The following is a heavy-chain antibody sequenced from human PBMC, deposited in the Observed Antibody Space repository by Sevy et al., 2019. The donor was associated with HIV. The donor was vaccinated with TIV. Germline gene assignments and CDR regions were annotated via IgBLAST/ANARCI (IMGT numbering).Heavy chain of an antibody. J-gene: IGHJ4*02. Sequence: GGSLRLSCAASGFTFSSYSMNWVRQAPGKGLEWVSSISSSSSYIYYADSVKSRFTISRDNAKNSLYLQMNSLRAEDTAVYYCARESGSYSPFDYWGQGTLVTVSS. CDR3: ARESGSYSPFDY. D-gene: IGHD1-26*01. CDR2: ISSSSSYI. CDR1: GFTFSSYS. V-gene: IGHV3-21*01.